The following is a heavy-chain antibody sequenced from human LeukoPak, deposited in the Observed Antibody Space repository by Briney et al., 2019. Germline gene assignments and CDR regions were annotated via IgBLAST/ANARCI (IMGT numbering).Heavy chain of an antibody. CDR2: INHRGST. D-gene: IGHD4-11*01. J-gene: IGHJ6*03. CDR3: ARGNLWDYRRYYYYMDV. CDR1: GGSISSSIYY. Sequence: SETLSLTCTVSGGSISSSIYYWGWIRQPPGKGLEWIGEINHRGSTNYNPSLKSRVTISVDTSKNQFSLRLHSVTAADTAVYYCARGNLWDYRRYYYYMDVWGKGTTVTVSS. V-gene: IGHV4-39*07.